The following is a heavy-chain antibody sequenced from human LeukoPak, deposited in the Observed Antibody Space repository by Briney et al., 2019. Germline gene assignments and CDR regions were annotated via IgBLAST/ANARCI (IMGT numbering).Heavy chain of an antibody. CDR2: IYSGGAT. CDR3: VRQMGMGVDS. Sequence: GGSLRLSCAASGFTVSNNYMNWVRQTPGKGLEWVSVIYSGGATYYADPVKGRFTISRDNSKNTLYLQMNSLRPEDTAVYYCVRQMGMGVDSWGQGTLVTVSS. D-gene: IGHD3-16*01. CDR1: GFTVSNNY. V-gene: IGHV3-66*04. J-gene: IGHJ4*02.